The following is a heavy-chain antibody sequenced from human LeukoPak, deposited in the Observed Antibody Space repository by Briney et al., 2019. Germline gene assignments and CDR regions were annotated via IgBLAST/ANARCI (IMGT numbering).Heavy chain of an antibody. CDR2: ISSDGVST. D-gene: IGHD2/OR15-2a*01. Sequence: GGSLILSCSASGFTFSRSPMHWVRQAPGKGLEYVSAISSDGVSTYYGASVKGRFTISRDNSKNTLYLQMSSLRVEDTALYYCVKETAFYDHWGPGTLVTVSS. J-gene: IGHJ4*02. CDR1: GFTFSRSP. V-gene: IGHV3-64D*06. CDR3: VKETAFYDH.